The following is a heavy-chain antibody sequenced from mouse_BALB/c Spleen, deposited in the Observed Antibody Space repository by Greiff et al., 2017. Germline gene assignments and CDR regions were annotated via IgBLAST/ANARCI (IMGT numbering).Heavy chain of an antibody. CDR3: TRADWGLFAY. J-gene: IGHJ3*01. D-gene: IGHD4-1*01. CDR1: GFTFSNYW. V-gene: IGHV6-6*02. CDR2: IRLKSNNYAT. Sequence: EVKLMESGGGLVQPGGSMKLSCVASGFTFSNYWMNWVRQSPEKGLEWVAEIRLKSNNYATHYAESVKGRFTISRDDSKSSVYLQMNNLRAEDTGIYYCTRADWGLFAYWGQGTLVTVSA.